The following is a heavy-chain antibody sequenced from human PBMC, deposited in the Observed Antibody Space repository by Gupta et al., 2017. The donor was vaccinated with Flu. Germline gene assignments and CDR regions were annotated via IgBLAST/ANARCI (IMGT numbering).Heavy chain of an antibody. CDR2: MTSSGGTV. V-gene: IGHV3-11*01. D-gene: IGHD3-9*01. J-gene: IGHJ6*03. Sequence: QPQLVQSGGGLVRPGGSVRLSCVGSGFTFSDSFMSWIRQAPGTGLEWVAYMTSSGGTVYYADSVKGRFTVSRDNARNSLFLQMASLRGDDTATYYCARDRRDLDKGYYYYYMDVWGKGATVTVSS. CDR3: ARDRRDLDKGYYYYYMDV. CDR1: GFTFSDSF.